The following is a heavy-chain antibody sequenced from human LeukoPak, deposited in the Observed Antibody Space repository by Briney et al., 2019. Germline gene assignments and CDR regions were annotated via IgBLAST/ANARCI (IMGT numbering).Heavy chain of an antibody. V-gene: IGHV1-18*01. CDR1: GYTFSTYG. Sequence: ASVKVSCKASGYTFSTYGISWVRQAPGQGLEWMGWITVYNGDTNYAQKLQGRVTMTTDTSTSTAYMELRSLRSDDTAVYYCARDGTGTTVYFDYWGQGTLVTVSS. CDR2: ITVYNGDT. CDR3: ARDGTGTTVYFDY. J-gene: IGHJ4*02. D-gene: IGHD1-7*01.